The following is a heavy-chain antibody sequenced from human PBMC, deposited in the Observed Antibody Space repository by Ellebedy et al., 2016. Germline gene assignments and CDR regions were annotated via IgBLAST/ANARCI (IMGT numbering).Heavy chain of an antibody. D-gene: IGHD3-10*01. J-gene: IGHJ4*02. V-gene: IGHV3-9*01. CDR3: AKGTMDYLHH. CDR2: ISWNSAAI. Sequence: GGSLRLSXATSGFTFDDYALHWVRQVSGKGLEWVSGISWNSAAIGYGEAVKGRFTISRDSAKNYLYLQMNSLRVEDTALYFCAKGTMDYLHHWGQGTLVTVSS. CDR1: GFTFDDYA.